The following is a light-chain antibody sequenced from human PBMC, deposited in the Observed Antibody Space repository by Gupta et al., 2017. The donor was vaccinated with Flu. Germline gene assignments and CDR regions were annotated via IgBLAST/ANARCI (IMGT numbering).Light chain of an antibody. CDR3: QQENNWPGT. V-gene: IGKV3-15*01. CDR1: QRVSSN. CDR2: GAS. Sequence: EIVMTQSTATHSVSPGEIATLSCRASQRVSSNFDWYQQKPGQAPRLLIYGASIRAIGVPARFSGSGCGTEFTLTISCLQSEDFAVYYCQQENNWPGTFGQGTKVEIK. J-gene: IGKJ1*01.